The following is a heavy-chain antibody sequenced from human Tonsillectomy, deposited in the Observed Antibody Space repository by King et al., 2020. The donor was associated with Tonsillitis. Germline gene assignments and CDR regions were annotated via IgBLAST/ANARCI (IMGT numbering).Heavy chain of an antibody. CDR2: IDWDDEK. V-gene: IGHV2-70*04. J-gene: IGHJ3*01. Sequence: TLKESGPALVKPTQTLTLTCTFSGFSLSTSGKRVSWIRQPPGKALEWLARIDWDDEKFYSTSLKTRLTISKDTSKNQVVLTMTNMDPVDTATYYCARLGDLKLPHAFDVWGQGTMVTVSS. CDR1: GFSLSTSGKR. D-gene: IGHD3-16*01. CDR3: ARLGDLKLPHAFDV.